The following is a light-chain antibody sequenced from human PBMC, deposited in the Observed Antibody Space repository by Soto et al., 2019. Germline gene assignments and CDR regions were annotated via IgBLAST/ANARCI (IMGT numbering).Light chain of an antibody. Sequence: QSVLTRPPSASGTPGQRVTISCSGSGSSIGTNTVNLYRQLPGTAPKLLIYGNNQRPSGVPDRFSGSKSGTSASLAISGLQSEDEADYYCAAWDGSMNNVLFGGGTQLTVL. J-gene: IGLJ2*01. CDR1: GSSIGTNT. CDR3: AAWDGSMNNVL. CDR2: GNN. V-gene: IGLV1-44*01.